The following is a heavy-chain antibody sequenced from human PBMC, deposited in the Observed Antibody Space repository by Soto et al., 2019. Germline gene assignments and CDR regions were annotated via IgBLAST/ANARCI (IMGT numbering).Heavy chain of an antibody. CDR3: ARVMGRPMITFGGVIVYNWFDP. D-gene: IGHD3-16*02. J-gene: IGHJ5*02. Sequence: KTSETLSLTCIVSGGSISSGGYYWSWIRQHPGKGLEWIGYIYYSGSTYYNPSLKGRVTISVDTSKNQFSLKLSSVTAADTAVYYCARVMGRPMITFGGVIVYNWFDPWGQGTLVTVSS. CDR1: GGSISSGGYY. CDR2: IYYSGST. V-gene: IGHV4-31*03.